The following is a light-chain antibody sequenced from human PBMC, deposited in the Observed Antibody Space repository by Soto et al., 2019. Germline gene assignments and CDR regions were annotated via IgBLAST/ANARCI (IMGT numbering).Light chain of an antibody. CDR3: QQFGTSSLVT. J-gene: IGKJ3*01. V-gene: IGKV3-20*01. Sequence: EIVLTQSPGTLSLSPGERATLSCRASQSVNTKYLAWYQQKPVQAPRLLLSGLSRRATGIPDRFSGSGSGTDFILTLSRVEPEDFAVYYCQQFGTSSLVTFGPGTKVDIK. CDR1: QSVNTKY. CDR2: GLS.